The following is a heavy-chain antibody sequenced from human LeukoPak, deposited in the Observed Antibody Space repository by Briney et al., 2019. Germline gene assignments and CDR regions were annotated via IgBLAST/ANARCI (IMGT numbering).Heavy chain of an antibody. CDR2: IKQDGSEK. Sequence: QAGGSLRLSCAASGFTFSSYWMSWVRQAPGKGLEWVANIKQDGSEKYYVDSVKGRFTISRDNAKNSLYLQMNSLRAEDTAVYYCARVQPYYYYYGMDVWGQGTTVTVSS. V-gene: IGHV3-7*01. D-gene: IGHD1-14*01. J-gene: IGHJ6*02. CDR1: GFTFSSYW. CDR3: ARVQPYYYYYGMDV.